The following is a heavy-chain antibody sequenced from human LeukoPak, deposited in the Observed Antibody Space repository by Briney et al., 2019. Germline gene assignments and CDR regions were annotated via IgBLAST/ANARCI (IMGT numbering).Heavy chain of an antibody. J-gene: IGHJ4*02. D-gene: IGHD3-10*01. CDR2: IKEDGSEK. CDR1: GFTFSSYW. Sequence: QPGGFLRLSCAASGFTFSSYWMSWVRQAPGKGLEWVADIKEDGSEKYYVDSVKGRFTISRDNAKNSLYLQMNSLRAEDTAVYYCALNPDYYGSGSFDYWGQGTLVTVSS. CDR3: ALNPDYYGSGSFDY. V-gene: IGHV3-7*01.